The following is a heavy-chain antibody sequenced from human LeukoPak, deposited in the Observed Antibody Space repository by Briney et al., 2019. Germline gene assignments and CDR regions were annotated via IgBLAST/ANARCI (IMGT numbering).Heavy chain of an antibody. CDR2: ISGSGGST. CDR3: AKDRLTATRYRYFDL. CDR1: GFTFSNYA. Sequence: GGSLRLSCAASGFTFSNYAMSWVRQAPGKGLQWVSAISGSGGSTYYADSVKGRFTVSRDNSKNTLYLQMNSLRADDTAVYYCAKDRLTATRYRYFDLWGRGTLVSVSS. D-gene: IGHD4-17*01. J-gene: IGHJ2*01. V-gene: IGHV3-23*01.